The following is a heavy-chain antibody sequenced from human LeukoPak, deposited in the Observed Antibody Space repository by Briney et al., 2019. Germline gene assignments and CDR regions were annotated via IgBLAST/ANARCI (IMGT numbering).Heavy chain of an antibody. V-gene: IGHV4-34*01. Sequence: PSETLSLTCAVYGGSFSDYYWSWIRQPPGKGLEWIGQINHSGSTNYNPSLKSRVTISVDTSKNQFSLKLSSVTAADTAVYYCARRDPLRRRATPLYYYDSSGYYFLWGQGTLVTVSS. CDR1: GGSFSDYY. D-gene: IGHD3-22*01. CDR2: INHSGST. J-gene: IGHJ4*02. CDR3: ARRDPLRRRATPLYYYDSSGYYFL.